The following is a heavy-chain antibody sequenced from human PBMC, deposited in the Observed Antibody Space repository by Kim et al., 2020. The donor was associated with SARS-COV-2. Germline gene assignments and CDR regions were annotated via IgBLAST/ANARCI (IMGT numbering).Heavy chain of an antibody. V-gene: IGHV3-21*01. D-gene: IGHD2-2*01. J-gene: IGHJ5*02. CDR3: ARRASSTSHYDP. Sequence: YYPDSVKGRFTISRDNAKNSLYLQMNSLRAEDTAVYYCARRASSTSHYDPWGQGTLVTVSS.